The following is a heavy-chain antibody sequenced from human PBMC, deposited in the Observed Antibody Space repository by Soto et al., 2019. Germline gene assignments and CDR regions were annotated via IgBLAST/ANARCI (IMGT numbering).Heavy chain of an antibody. V-gene: IGHV3-30*03. CDR3: TTSSGYLNYFDY. J-gene: IGHJ4*02. CDR2: ISYDGSGT. D-gene: IGHD3-22*01. Sequence: GGSLRLSCAVSGFTFSTHAMNWVRQAPGKGLEWVALISYDGSGTSYADSVKGRFTISRDNSKSTLYLQLDSLRPEDTAMYYCTTSSGYLNYFDYWGQGTLVTVSS. CDR1: GFTFSTHA.